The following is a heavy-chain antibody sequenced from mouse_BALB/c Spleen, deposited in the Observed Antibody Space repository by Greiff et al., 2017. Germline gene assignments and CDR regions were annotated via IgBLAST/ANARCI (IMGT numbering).Heavy chain of an antibody. CDR2: IWAGGST. J-gene: IGHJ3*01. CDR1: GFSLTSYG. CDR3: ANYGNWFAY. V-gene: IGHV2-9*02. Sequence: QVQLKESGPGLVAPSQSLSITCTVSGFSLTSYGVHWVRQPPGKGLEWLGVIWAGGSTNYNSALMSRLSISKDNSKSQVFLKMNSLQTDDTAMYYCANYGNWFAYWGQGTLVTVSA. D-gene: IGHD2-1*01.